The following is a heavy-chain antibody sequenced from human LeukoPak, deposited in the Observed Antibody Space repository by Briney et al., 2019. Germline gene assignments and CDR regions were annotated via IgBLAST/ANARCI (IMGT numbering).Heavy chain of an antibody. J-gene: IGHJ4*02. CDR2: IYPGDSDT. CDR1: GYLFSGYW. CDR3: ARTRATVTTGPDY. D-gene: IGHD4-17*01. V-gene: IGHV5-51*01. Sequence: GESLKISCKGSGYLFSGYWIGWVCQMPGKGLEWMGIIYPGDSDTRYSPSFQGQVTISVDKSISTAYLQWNSLKASDTATYFCARTRATVTTGPDYWGQGTLVTVSS.